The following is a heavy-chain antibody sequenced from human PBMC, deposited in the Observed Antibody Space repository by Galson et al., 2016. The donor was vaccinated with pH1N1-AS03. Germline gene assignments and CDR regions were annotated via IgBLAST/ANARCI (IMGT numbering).Heavy chain of an antibody. Sequence: SVKVSCKASGGKFSSYAISWVRQAPGQGLEWMGGIIGMFGTTNYAQRFQGRVTITRDTSANIGYLEVISLIFEDTAVYYCTRDRQQRFDYWGQGTLVTVSS. V-gene: IGHV1-69*05. J-gene: IGHJ4*02. CDR1: GGKFSSYA. D-gene: IGHD1-1*01. CDR2: IIGMFGTT. CDR3: TRDRQQRFDY.